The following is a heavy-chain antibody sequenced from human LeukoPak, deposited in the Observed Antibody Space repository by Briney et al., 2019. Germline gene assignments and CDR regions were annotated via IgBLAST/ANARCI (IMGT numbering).Heavy chain of an antibody. CDR1: GFPFSSYS. J-gene: IGHJ4*02. CDR2: ISSSSSYI. D-gene: IGHD3-22*01. V-gene: IGHV3-21*01. Sequence: GGSLRLSCAASGFPFSSYSKNWVRQAPGKGLEWVSSISSSSSYIYYADSVKGRFTISRDNAKKSLYLQMNSLRAEDTAVYYCARDSGDSSGYYYSGAGLFDYWGQGTLVTVSS. CDR3: ARDSGDSSGYYYSGAGLFDY.